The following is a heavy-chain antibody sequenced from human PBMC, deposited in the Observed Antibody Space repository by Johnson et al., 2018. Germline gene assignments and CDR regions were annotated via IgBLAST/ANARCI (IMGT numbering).Heavy chain of an antibody. V-gene: IGHV1-69*01. J-gene: IGHJ3*02. Sequence: QVQLVESGAEVKKPGSSVKVSCKASGGTFSSYAISWVRQAPGQGLEWMGGIIPIFGTANYAQKFQGRVPITADESTSTAYMERSSLRAEDTAVYYCASDRRMNYYDSSGPRGAFDIWGQGTMVTVSS. D-gene: IGHD3-22*01. CDR2: IIPIFGTA. CDR3: ASDRRMNYYDSSGPRGAFDI. CDR1: GGTFSSYA.